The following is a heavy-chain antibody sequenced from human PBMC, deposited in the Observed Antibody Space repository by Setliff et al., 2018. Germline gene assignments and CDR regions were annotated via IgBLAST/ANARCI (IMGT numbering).Heavy chain of an antibody. CDR3: ARASRFGTVKWRGDYYMDV. V-gene: IGHV7-4-1*02. D-gene: IGHD3-10*01. J-gene: IGHJ6*03. CDR2: INTNTGNP. CDR1: GYTVTTYA. Sequence: GASVKVSCKASGYTVTTYAMGWMRQAPGQRLEWMGWINTNTGNPSYAQGFTGRFVFSLDTSVSTAYLQISSLKPEDTAVYYCARASRFGTVKWRGDYYMDVWGKGTTVTVS.